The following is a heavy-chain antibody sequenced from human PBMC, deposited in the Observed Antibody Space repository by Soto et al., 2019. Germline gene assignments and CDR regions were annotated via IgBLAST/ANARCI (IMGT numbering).Heavy chain of an antibody. J-gene: IGHJ6*02. V-gene: IGHV4-39*01. Sequence: SETLSLTCTVSGGSISSSSYYWGWIRQPPGKGLEWIGSIYYSGSTYYNPSLKSRVTISVDTSKNQFSLKLSSVTAADTAVYYCARSQERTYDILTGYHNYYYGMDVWGQGTTVTVSS. CDR2: IYYSGST. D-gene: IGHD3-9*01. CDR1: GGSISSSSYY. CDR3: ARSQERTYDILTGYHNYYYGMDV.